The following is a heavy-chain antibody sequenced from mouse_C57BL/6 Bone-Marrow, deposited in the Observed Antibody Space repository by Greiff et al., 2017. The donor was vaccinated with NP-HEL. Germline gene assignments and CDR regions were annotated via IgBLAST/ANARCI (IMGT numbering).Heavy chain of an antibody. CDR1: GFTFSDYY. CDR3: AGGCAAWFAY. V-gene: IGHV5-12*01. D-gene: IGHD3-3*01. Sequence: EVMLVESGGGLVQPGGSLKLSCAASGFTFSDYYMYWVRQTPEKRLEWVAYISNGGGSTYYPDTVKGRFTISRDNAKNTLYLQMSRLKSEDTAMYYCAGGCAAWFAYWGQGTLGTVSA. CDR2: ISNGGGST. J-gene: IGHJ3*01.